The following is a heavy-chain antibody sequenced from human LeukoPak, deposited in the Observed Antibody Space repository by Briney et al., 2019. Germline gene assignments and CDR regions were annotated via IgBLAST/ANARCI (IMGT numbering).Heavy chain of an antibody. V-gene: IGHV1-69*05. CDR1: GGTFNNSA. Sequence: SVKVSCKTSGGTFNNSAISWVRQAPGQGLEWLGGIMPLFGTAGYAQKFQGRVTITKDESTRTVYLELTSLTSDDTAVYYCARDVHGDYGSGWFDPRGQGTLVSVSS. J-gene: IGHJ5*02. CDR3: ARDVHGDYGSGWFDP. D-gene: IGHD4-17*01. CDR2: IMPLFGTA.